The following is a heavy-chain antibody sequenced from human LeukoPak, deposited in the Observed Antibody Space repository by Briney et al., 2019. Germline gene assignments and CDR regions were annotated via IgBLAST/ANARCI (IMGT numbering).Heavy chain of an antibody. D-gene: IGHD3-10*01. V-gene: IGHV1-8*01. Sequence: GASVKVSCKASGYTFTSYDINWVRQATGQGLEWMGWMNPNSGNTGYAQKFQGRVTMTEDTSTDTAYMELSSLRSEDTAVYYCATDTHMVRGVITYYYGMDVWGQGTTVTVSS. J-gene: IGHJ6*02. CDR2: MNPNSGNT. CDR1: GYTFTSYD. CDR3: ATDTHMVRGVITYYYGMDV.